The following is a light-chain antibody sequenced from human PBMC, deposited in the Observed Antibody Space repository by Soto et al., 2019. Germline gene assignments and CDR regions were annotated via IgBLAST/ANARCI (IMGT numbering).Light chain of an antibody. CDR3: SSYTSTITLVV. Sequence: QSALTQPRSVSGSPGQSVTISCTGTSSDVGGYNYVSWYQQHPGKAPKLMIYEVSNRPSGVSNRFSGSKSGNTASLTISGLQAEDEANYYCSSYTSTITLVVFGGGTKLTVL. J-gene: IGLJ2*01. V-gene: IGLV2-14*01. CDR2: EVS. CDR1: SSDVGGYNY.